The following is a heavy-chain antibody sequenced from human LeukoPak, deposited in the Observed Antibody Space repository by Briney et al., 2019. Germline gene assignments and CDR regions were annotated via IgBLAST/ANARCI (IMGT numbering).Heavy chain of an antibody. V-gene: IGHV3-30*03. J-gene: IGHJ5*02. CDR3: ATGSDYYYAS. CDR2: IPHDGSNA. Sequence: PGRSLRLSCVASGFTFTRNCMHSVRQAPGKGLEWVAAIPHDGSNALYADSVKGRFTISRDDSKNTQYLQMNSLRIEDSAMYYCATGSDYYYASWGRGTLVTVSS. D-gene: IGHD3-3*01. CDR1: GFTFTRNC.